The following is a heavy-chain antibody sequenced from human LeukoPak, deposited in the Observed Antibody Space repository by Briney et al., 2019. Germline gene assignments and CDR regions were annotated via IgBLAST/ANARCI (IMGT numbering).Heavy chain of an antibody. CDR3: ARATVTTQDSSYYYYGMDV. D-gene: IGHD4-17*01. V-gene: IGHV3-23*01. Sequence: GGSLRLSCAASGFTFSSYAMSWVRQAPGKGLEWVSAISGSGGSTYYADSVKGRFTISRDNPKNTLYLQMNSLRAEDTAVYYCARATVTTQDSSYYYYGMDVWGQGTTVTVSS. CDR2: ISGSGGST. CDR1: GFTFSSYA. J-gene: IGHJ6*02.